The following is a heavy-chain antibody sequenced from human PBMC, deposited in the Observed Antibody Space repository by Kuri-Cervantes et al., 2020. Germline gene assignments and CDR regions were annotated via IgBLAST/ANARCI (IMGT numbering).Heavy chain of an antibody. V-gene: IGHV1-18*01. CDR1: GYTFTSYG. Sequence: ASVKVSCKASGYTFTSYGISWVRQAPGQGLEWMGWISAYNSNTNYAQKLQGRVTMTTDTSTSTAYMELRSLRSDDTAVYYCARDRGRVYGSGTFGWFDPWGQGTLVTVSS. D-gene: IGHD3-10*01. J-gene: IGHJ5*02. CDR2: ISAYNSNT. CDR3: ARDRGRVYGSGTFGWFDP.